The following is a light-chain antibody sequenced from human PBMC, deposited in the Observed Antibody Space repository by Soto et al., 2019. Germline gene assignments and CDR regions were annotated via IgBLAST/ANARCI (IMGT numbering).Light chain of an antibody. CDR1: QSIKNNY. J-gene: IGKJ4*01. CDR2: SAS. CDR3: QECATSPLT. Sequence: EIVLTQSPGTLSLSPGERATLSCRASQSIKNNYLAWFQQKPGQAPRLLIYSASTRATGIPDRFSGSWSGTDFTLTITRLEPEDFALYYCQECATSPLTFGGGTKVEIK. V-gene: IGKV3-20*01.